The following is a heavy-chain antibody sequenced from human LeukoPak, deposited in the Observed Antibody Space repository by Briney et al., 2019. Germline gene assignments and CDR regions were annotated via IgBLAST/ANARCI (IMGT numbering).Heavy chain of an antibody. J-gene: IGHJ5*02. CDR1: GGSISSYY. V-gene: IGHV4-59*06. D-gene: IGHD6-13*01. Sequence: KPSETLSLTCTVSGGSISSYYWSWIRQHPGKGLEWIGYIYYSGSTYYNPSLKSRVTISVDTSKNQFSLKLSSVTAADTAVYYCARAGWSSSWPIVGPWGQGTLVTVSS. CDR2: IYYSGST. CDR3: ARAGWSSSWPIVGP.